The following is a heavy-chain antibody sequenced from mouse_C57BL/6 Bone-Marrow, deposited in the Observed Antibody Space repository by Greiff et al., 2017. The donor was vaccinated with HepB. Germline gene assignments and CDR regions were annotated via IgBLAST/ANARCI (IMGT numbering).Heavy chain of an antibody. CDR3: ARRPSYWYFDV. CDR2: ISDGGSYT. V-gene: IGHV5-4*03. J-gene: IGHJ1*03. Sequence: EVMLVESGGGLVKPGGSLKLSCAASGFTFSSYAMSWVRQTPEKRLEWVATISDGGSYTYYPDNVKGRFTISRDNAKNNLYLQMSHLKSEDTAMYYCARRPSYWYFDVWGTGTTVTVSS. CDR1: GFTFSSYA.